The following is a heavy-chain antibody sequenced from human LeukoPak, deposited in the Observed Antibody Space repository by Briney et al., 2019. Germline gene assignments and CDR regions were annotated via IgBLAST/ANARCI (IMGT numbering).Heavy chain of an antibody. J-gene: IGHJ4*02. D-gene: IGHD2-15*01. CDR2: INHSGST. CDR3: ARSRNVVAVNFDY. CDR1: GGSFSGYY. Sequence: SETLSLTCAVYGGSFSGYYWSWIRQPPGKGLEWIGEINHSGSTNYNPSLKSRVTISVDTSKNQFSLKLSSVTAADTAVYYCARSRNVVAVNFDYWGQGTLVTVSS. V-gene: IGHV4-34*01.